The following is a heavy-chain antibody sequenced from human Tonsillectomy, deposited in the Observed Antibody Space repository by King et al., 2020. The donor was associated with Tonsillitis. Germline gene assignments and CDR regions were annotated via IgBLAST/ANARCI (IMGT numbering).Heavy chain of an antibody. CDR3: ASDVAAAGTFDY. CDR1: GGSISSYY. D-gene: IGHD6-13*01. CDR2: IYYSGST. Sequence: PLQESGPGLVKPSETLSLTCTVSGGSISSYYWSWLRQPPGKGLEWIGYIYYSGSTNYNPSLKSRVTISVDTSKNQFSLKLSSVTAADTAVYYCASDVAAAGTFDYWGQGTLVTVSS. J-gene: IGHJ4*02. V-gene: IGHV4-59*01.